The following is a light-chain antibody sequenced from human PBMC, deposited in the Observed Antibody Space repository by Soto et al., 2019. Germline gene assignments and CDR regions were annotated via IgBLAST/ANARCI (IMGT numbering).Light chain of an antibody. V-gene: IGLV4-69*01. Sequence: QSVLTQSPSASASLGASVKLTCTLSSGHSSYAIAWHQQQPEKGPPYLMKLNSDGSHSKGDGIPDRFSGSSSGAERYLIISSLQSEDEADYYCQTWGTGIHVFGTGTKLTVL. J-gene: IGLJ1*01. CDR2: LNSDGSH. CDR1: SGHSSYA. CDR3: QTWGTGIHV.